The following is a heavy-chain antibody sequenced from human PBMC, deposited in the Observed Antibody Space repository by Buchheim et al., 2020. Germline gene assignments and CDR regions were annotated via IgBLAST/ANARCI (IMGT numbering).Heavy chain of an antibody. V-gene: IGHV1-69*12. CDR3: ARHDPQLPDY. CDR2: IIPIFGTA. CDR1: GGTFSSYA. Sequence: QVQLVQSGAEVRKPGSSVKVSCKASGGTFSSYALSWVRQAPGQGPEWMGAIIPIFGTAYYPQKMQGRVTITADESTSTAYMELSSLRSEDTAVYYCARHDPQLPDYWGQGTL. J-gene: IGHJ4*02. D-gene: IGHD3-10*01.